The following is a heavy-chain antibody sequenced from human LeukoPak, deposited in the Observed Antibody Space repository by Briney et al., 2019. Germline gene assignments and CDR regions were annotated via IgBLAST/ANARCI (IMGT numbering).Heavy chain of an antibody. CDR1: GGSISSGSYY. J-gene: IGHJ3*02. V-gene: IGHV4-61*02. D-gene: IGHD5-24*01. CDR3: ARDHVEMASDAFDI. CDR2: IYTSGST. Sequence: PSETLSLTCNVSGGSISSGSYYWSWIRQPAGKGLEWIGRIYTSGSTNYNPSLKSRVTISVDTSKNQFSLKLSSVTAADTAVYYCARDHVEMASDAFDIWGQGTMVTVSS.